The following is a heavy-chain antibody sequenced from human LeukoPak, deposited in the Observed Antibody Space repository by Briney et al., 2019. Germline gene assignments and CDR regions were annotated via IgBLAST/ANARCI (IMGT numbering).Heavy chain of an antibody. CDR3: ARGSLSGTTFDY. CDR2: IYYSGST. V-gene: IGHV4-59*01. Sequence: SETLSLTCTVSGGSISSYYWSWIRQPPGKGLEWIGNIYYSGSTNYNPSLKSRVTISVDTSKNQFSLKVTSVTAADTAVYYCARGSLSGTTFDYWGQGTLVTVSS. CDR1: GGSISSYY. D-gene: IGHD4-17*01. J-gene: IGHJ4*02.